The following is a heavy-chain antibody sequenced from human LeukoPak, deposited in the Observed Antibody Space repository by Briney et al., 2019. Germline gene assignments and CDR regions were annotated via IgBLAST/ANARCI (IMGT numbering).Heavy chain of an antibody. J-gene: IGHJ6*03. Sequence: SETLSLTCTVSGGCISSYYWSWIRQPAGKGLEWIGRIYTSGSTNYNPSLKSRVTMSVDTSKNQFSLKLSSVTAADTAVYYCARDRSSRVVPTDYYYYYMDVWGKGTTVTVSS. CDR1: GGCISSYY. CDR3: ARDRSSRVVPTDYYYYYMDV. D-gene: IGHD2-2*01. CDR2: IYTSGST. V-gene: IGHV4-4*07.